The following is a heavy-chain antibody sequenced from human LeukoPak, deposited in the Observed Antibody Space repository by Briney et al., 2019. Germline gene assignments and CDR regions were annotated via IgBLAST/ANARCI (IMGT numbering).Heavy chain of an antibody. Sequence: PGGSLRLSCEASGFTFRNYAVSWVRQAPGKGLEWVSSITGSGVRTYYADSVKCRFTISRDNSKNTLYLQMKRLRAEDTAIYYCAKDMSNIDFWGQGTLVTVSS. CDR2: ITGSGVRT. V-gene: IGHV3-23*01. J-gene: IGHJ4*02. CDR3: AKDMSNIDF. D-gene: IGHD4-11*01. CDR1: GFTFRNYA.